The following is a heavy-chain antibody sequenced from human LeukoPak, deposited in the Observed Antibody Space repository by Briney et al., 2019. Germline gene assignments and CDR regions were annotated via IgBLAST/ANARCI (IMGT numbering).Heavy chain of an antibody. CDR2: ISSSSSYI. Sequence: PGGSLRLSCAASGFTFSSYSMNWVRQAPGKGLEWVSSISSSSSYIYYADSVKGRFTISRDNAKNSLYLQMNSLRAEDTAVYYCARQMGEYYYDSSGYFAPFDYWGQGTLVTVSS. V-gene: IGHV3-21*01. D-gene: IGHD3-22*01. CDR3: ARQMGEYYYDSSGYFAPFDY. CDR1: GFTFSSYS. J-gene: IGHJ4*02.